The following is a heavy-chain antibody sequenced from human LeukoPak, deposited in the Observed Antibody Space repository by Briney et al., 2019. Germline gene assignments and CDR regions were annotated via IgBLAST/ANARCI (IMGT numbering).Heavy chain of an antibody. CDR2: IKQDGSEK. Sequence: GGSLRLSCVASGFTFSSYWMTWVSQAPGKGLEWVANIKQDGSEKYYVDSVKGRFTISRDNAKNSLYLQMNSLRAEDTAVYYSARISLDAFDIWGQGTMVTVSS. V-gene: IGHV3-7*04. J-gene: IGHJ3*02. CDR1: GFTFSSYW. CDR3: ARISLDAFDI.